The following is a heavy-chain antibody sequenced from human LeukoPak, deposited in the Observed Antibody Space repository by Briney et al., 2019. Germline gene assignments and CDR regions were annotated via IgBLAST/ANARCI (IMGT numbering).Heavy chain of an antibody. Sequence: GGSLRLSCAASRFVFSSYHMHWVRQPPGKGLEWVSSISSSNSFIYYADSMKGRFTISRDNAKNSLYLQMNSLRAEDTAVYYCARGTNWSPLDFDYWGQGTLVTVSS. CDR1: RFVFSSYH. V-gene: IGHV3-21*01. CDR3: ARGTNWSPLDFDY. CDR2: ISSSNSFI. J-gene: IGHJ4*02. D-gene: IGHD1-20*01.